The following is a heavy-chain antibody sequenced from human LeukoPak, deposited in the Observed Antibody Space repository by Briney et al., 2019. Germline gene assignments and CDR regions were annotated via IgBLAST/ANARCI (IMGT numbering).Heavy chain of an antibody. J-gene: IGHJ5*02. CDR1: GYTFTSCG. CDR3: ARGLERMYSSSSFDP. CDR2: ISAYNGNT. Sequence: ASVKVSCKASGYTFTSCGISWVRQAPGQGLEWMGWISAYNGNTNYAQKLQGRVTMTTDTSTSTAYMELRSLRSDDTAVYYCARGLERMYSSSSFDPWGQGTLVTVSS. D-gene: IGHD6-6*01. V-gene: IGHV1-18*01.